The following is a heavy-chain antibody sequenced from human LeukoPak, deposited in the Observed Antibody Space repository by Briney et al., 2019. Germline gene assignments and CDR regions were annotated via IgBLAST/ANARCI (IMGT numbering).Heavy chain of an antibody. Sequence: SETLSLTCTVSGGSISSGGYYWSWIRQHPGKGLEWIGYIYYSGSTYYNPSLKSRVTISVDTSKNQFSLKLSSVTAADTAVYYCARDRYTVVSWYFDLSGRGTLVTVSS. CDR3: ARDRYTVVSWYFDL. D-gene: IGHD4-23*01. CDR2: IYYSGST. V-gene: IGHV4-31*03. J-gene: IGHJ2*01. CDR1: GGSISSGGYY.